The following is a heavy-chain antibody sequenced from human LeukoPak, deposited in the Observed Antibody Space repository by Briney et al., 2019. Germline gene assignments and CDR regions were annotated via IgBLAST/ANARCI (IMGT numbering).Heavy chain of an antibody. CDR2: ISGSGGST. D-gene: IGHD6-19*01. J-gene: IGHJ4*02. CDR1: GFTFSSYA. CDR3: AKWSTWGLVRSDY. Sequence: GGSLRLSCAASGFTFSSYAMSWVRQAPGKGLEWVSAISGSGGSTYYADSVKGRFTISRDNSKNMLYLQMNSLRAEDTAVYYCAKWSTWGLVRSDYWGQGTLVTVSS. V-gene: IGHV3-23*01.